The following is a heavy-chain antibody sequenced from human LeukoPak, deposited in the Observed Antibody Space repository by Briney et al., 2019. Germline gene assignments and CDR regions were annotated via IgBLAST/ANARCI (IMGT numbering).Heavy chain of an antibody. J-gene: IGHJ5*02. CDR3: ASVWFGDRSRFDP. D-gene: IGHD3-10*01. CDR2: ISSSSSYI. V-gene: IGHV3-21*01. CDR1: GFTFSSYS. Sequence: GGSLRLSCAASGFTFSSYSMNWVRQAPGKGLEWVSSISSSSSYIYYADSVKGRLTISRDNSKNTLYLQMNSLRAEDTAVYYCASVWFGDRSRFDPWGQGTLVTVSS.